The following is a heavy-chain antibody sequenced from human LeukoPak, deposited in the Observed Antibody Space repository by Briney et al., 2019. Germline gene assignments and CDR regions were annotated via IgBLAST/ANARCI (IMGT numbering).Heavy chain of an antibody. J-gene: IGHJ4*02. CDR1: GDSISSGSYY. CDR3: ARDLIVPVGMTGSGSYSTDY. V-gene: IGHV4-61*02. Sequence: PSQTLSLTCTVSGDSISSGSYYWSWIRQPAGKGLEWIGRIYRSGRINYNPSLKSRVTISVDTPKNQFSLRLSSVTAADTAVYYCARDLIVPVGMTGSGSYSTDYWGQGTLVTVSS. CDR2: IYRSGRI. D-gene: IGHD3-10*01.